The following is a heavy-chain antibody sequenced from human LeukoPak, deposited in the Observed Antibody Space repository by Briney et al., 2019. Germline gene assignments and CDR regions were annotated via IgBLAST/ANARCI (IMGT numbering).Heavy chain of an antibody. CDR3: ARWGGELLDAFDI. CDR2: ISSSSSYI. Sequence: GGSLRLSCAASGFTFSSYSMNWVRQAPGKGLEWVSSISSSSSYIYYADSVKGRFTISRDNAKNSLYLQMNSLRAEDTAVYYCARWGGELLDAFDIWGQGTMVTVSS. J-gene: IGHJ3*02. V-gene: IGHV3-21*01. D-gene: IGHD1-26*01. CDR1: GFTFSSYS.